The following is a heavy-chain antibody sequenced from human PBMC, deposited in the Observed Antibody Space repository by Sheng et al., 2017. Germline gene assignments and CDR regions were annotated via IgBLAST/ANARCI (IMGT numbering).Heavy chain of an antibody. D-gene: IGHD3-22*01. CDR1: GFTVSSNY. CDR3: ARHLFTYYYDSSGYYYDS. Sequence: EVQLVESGGGLVQPGGSLRLSCAASGFTVSSNYMSWVRQAPGKGLEWVSVIYSGGNTYYADSVKGRFAISRDNSKNTLSLQMNSLRAEDTAVYYCARHLFTYYYDSSGYYYDSWGQGTLVTVSS. V-gene: IGHV3-66*02. CDR2: IYSGGNT. J-gene: IGHJ4*02.